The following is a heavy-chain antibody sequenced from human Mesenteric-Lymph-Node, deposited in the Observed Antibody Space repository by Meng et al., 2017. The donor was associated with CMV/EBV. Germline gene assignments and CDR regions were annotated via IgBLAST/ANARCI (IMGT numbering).Heavy chain of an antibody. CDR3: ARWKAGYYYYGMDV. Sequence: ASVKVSCKASGGTFSSYAINWVRQATGQGLEWMGWMNPNSGNTGYAQKFQGRVSITRNTSISTAYMELSSLRSEDTAVYYCARWKAGYYYYGMDVWGQGTTVTVSS. V-gene: IGHV1-8*03. CDR2: MNPNSGNT. D-gene: IGHD1-1*01. CDR1: GGTFSSYA. J-gene: IGHJ6*02.